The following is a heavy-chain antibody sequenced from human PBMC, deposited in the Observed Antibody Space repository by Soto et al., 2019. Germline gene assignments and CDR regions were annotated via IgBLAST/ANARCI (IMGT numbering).Heavy chain of an antibody. CDR3: ARVGTTFAFDI. CDR2: IKQDGSEK. J-gene: IGHJ3*02. D-gene: IGHD1-7*01. Sequence: GGTLRLSCAASGFTFSSYWMSWVRQAPGKGLEWVANIKQDGSEKYYVDSVKGRFTISRDNAKNSLYLQMNSLRAEDTAVYYCARVGTTFAFDIWGQGTMVTVSS. V-gene: IGHV3-7*01. CDR1: GFTFSSYW.